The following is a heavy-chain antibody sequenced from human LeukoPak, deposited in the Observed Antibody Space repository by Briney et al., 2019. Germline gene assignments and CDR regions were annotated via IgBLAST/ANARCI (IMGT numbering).Heavy chain of an antibody. J-gene: IGHJ5*02. V-gene: IGHV6-1*01. CDR1: GDSVSREGGA. D-gene: IGHD2-15*01. Sequence: SQTLSLTCAISGDSVSREGGAWNWIRLSPSGDLEWLGRTYYKSKWYTDYALSVNSRITINPDTSKNQFSLQLNSVTPEDTAVYYCAKGRRCSSATCYHFDPWGQGTLVLVSS. CDR2: TYYKSKWYT. CDR3: AKGRRCSSATCYHFDP.